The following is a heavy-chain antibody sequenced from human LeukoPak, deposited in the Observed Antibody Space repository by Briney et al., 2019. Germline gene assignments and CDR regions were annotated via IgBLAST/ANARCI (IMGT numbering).Heavy chain of an antibody. J-gene: IGHJ4*02. V-gene: IGHV3-30*02. CDR1: GFTFNTYG. Sequence: GGSLRLSCAASGFTFNTYGMHWVRQAPGKGLEWVAFIRYDGSEKYYADSVKGRFTISRDNSKNTVYLQMNSLTTEDTAVYFCAHRDTTMVRVDYWGQGTLVTVSS. D-gene: IGHD5-18*01. CDR2: IRYDGSEK. CDR3: AHRDTTMVRVDY.